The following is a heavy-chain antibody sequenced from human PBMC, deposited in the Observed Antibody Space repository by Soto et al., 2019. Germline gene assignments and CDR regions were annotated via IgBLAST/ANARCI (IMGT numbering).Heavy chain of an antibody. CDR2: IIHSGST. V-gene: IGHV4-34*01. J-gene: IGHJ4*02. D-gene: IGHD4-4*01. CDR1: GGSLSGYS. CDR3: ARGMTTVTTLDY. Sequence: SETLSLTCAVYGGSLSGYSWSWIRQPPGKGLEWIGEIIHSGSTYYNPSLKSRVTISVDRSKNQFSLKLSSVTAADTAVYYCARGMTTVTTLDYWGQGTLVTVSS.